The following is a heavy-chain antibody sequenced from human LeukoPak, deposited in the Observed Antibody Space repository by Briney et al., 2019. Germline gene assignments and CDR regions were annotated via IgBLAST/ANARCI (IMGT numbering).Heavy chain of an antibody. V-gene: IGHV3-21*01. D-gene: IGHD3-10*01. CDR1: GFTFSSYS. CDR3: ARDSMVRGVIVPDY. J-gene: IGHJ4*02. CDR2: ISSSSSYI. Sequence: GGSLRLSCAASGFTFSSYSMNWVRQAPGKGLEWVSSISSSSSYIYYADSVKGRFTISRDNAKNSLYLQMNSLRAEDTAVYYCARDSMVRGVIVPDYRGQGTLVTVSS.